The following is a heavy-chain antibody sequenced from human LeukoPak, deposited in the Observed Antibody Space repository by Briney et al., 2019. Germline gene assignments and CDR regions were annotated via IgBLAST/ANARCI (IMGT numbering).Heavy chain of an antibody. CDR1: GYTFTGYY. CDR2: INPNSGGT. Sequence: ASVTVSCKASGYTFTGYYMHWVRQAPGQGLEWMGWINPNSGGTNYAQKFQGRVTMTRDTSISTAYMELSRLRSDDTAVYYCARDARDVDYYYYMDVWGKGTTVTVSS. V-gene: IGHV1-2*02. CDR3: ARDARDVDYYYYMDV. J-gene: IGHJ6*03. D-gene: IGHD5-24*01.